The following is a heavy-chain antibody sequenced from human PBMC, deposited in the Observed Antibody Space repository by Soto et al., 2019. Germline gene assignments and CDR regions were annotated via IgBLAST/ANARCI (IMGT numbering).Heavy chain of an antibody. CDR1: GGSFSGYY. Sequence: QVQLQQWGAGLLKPSETLSLTCGVYGGSFSGYYWSWIRQPPGKGLEWIGEINHSGSTNYNPSLKSLVTISVDTSIHQFPRKLSSVTAADTAEYYCAGDAPLPYSDGDAFDIWGPVTMVTVSS. D-gene: IGHD3-3*01. V-gene: IGHV4-34*01. CDR3: AGDAPLPYSDGDAFDI. CDR2: INHSGST. J-gene: IGHJ3*02.